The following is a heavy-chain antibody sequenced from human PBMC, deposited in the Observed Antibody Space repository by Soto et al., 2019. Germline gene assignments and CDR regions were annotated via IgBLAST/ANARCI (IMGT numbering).Heavy chain of an antibody. CDR2: INPADSDT. D-gene: IGHD3-9*01. Sequence: GESLKISCKGSGYIFTNDWIGWVRQIPGKGLEWMGIINPADSDTRYSPSFQGQVTVSVDKSISTAYLHRGSLKASDTAMYYCVRPDSTGYYSHWGQGTPVTVSS. V-gene: IGHV5-51*01. J-gene: IGHJ4*02. CDR1: GYIFTNDW. CDR3: VRPDSTGYYSH.